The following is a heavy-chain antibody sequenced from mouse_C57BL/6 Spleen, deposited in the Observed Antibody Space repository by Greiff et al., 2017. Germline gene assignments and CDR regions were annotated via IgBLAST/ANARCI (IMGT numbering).Heavy chain of an antibody. J-gene: IGHJ4*01. CDR3: ARKERDRQRRPYYAMDY. CDR1: GFSLSTFGMG. CDR2: IWWDDDT. V-gene: IGHV8-8*01. Sequence: QVQLKASGPGILQPSQTLSLTCSFSGFSLSTFGMGVGWIRQPSGKGLEWLAHIWWDDDTYYNPALKCLLTISKDTSKNLVVLKIANVDTADTATYYCARKERDRQRRPYYAMDYRGQGTSGTGSA. D-gene: IGHD3-2*02.